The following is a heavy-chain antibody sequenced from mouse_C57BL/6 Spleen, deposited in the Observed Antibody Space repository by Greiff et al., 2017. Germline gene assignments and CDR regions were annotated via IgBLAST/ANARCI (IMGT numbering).Heavy chain of an antibody. Sequence: EVQVVESGPGLVKPSQSLSLTCSVTGYSITSGYYWNWIRQFPGNKLEWMGYISYDGSNNYNPSLKNLISITRDTSKNQFFLKLNSVTTEDTATYYCARETGYYAMDDWGQGTSVTVSS. J-gene: IGHJ4*01. V-gene: IGHV3-6*01. CDR1: GYSITSGYY. CDR3: ARETGYYAMDD. CDR2: ISYDGSN.